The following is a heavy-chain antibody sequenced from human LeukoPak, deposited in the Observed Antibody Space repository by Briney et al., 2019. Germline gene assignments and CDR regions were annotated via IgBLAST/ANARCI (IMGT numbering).Heavy chain of an antibody. D-gene: IGHD1-26*01. CDR3: CTGLTGHSYSP. V-gene: IGHV3-15*01. J-gene: IGHJ4*01. CDR2: IKSKADGGTT. Sequence: GGSLRLSCAASGFTFSNAWMSWVRQAPGKGLEWVGRIKSKADGGTTNYAEPVKGRFTISRDDSKNMLYLQMNSLETEDTAVYYCCTGLTGHSYSPWGHGTLVTVSS. CDR1: GFTFSNAW.